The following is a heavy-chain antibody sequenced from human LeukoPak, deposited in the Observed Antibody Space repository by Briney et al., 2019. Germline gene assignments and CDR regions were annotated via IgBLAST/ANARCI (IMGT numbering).Heavy chain of an antibody. D-gene: IGHD3-10*01. J-gene: IGHJ5*02. CDR1: GGSINNGGYY. V-gene: IGHV4-30-4*01. Sequence: SETLSLTCTVSGGSINNGGYYWSWIRQHPGKGLEWIGYIYYSGSSYYNPSLRSRVTISVDTSKNQFSLKLSSVTAADTAVYYCARRVTMVRGVNWFDPWGQGTLVTVSS. CDR3: ARRVTMVRGVNWFDP. CDR2: IYYSGSS.